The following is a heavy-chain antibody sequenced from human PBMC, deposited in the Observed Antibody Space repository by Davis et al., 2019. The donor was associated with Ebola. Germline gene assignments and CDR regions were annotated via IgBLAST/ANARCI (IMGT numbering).Heavy chain of an antibody. CDR3: ARVGYRGYYGMDV. V-gene: IGHV1-69*04. D-gene: IGHD5-24*01. J-gene: IGHJ6*02. CDR1: GGTFSSYA. CDR2: IIPILGIA. Sequence: AASVKVSCKASGGTFSSYAISWMRQAPGQGLEWMGRIIPILGIANYAQKFQGRVTITADKSTSTAYMELSSLRSEDTAVYYCARVGYRGYYGMDVWGQGTTVTVSS.